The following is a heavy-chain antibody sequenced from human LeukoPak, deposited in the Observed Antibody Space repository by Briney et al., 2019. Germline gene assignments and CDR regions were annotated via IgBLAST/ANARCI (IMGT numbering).Heavy chain of an antibody. J-gene: IGHJ4*02. V-gene: IGHV4-4*07. D-gene: IGHD2-15*01. CDR1: GGSISNYY. CDR2: IYTSGST. CDR3: ARGYCSGGSCYPGYFDY. Sequence: SETLSLTCTVPGGSISNYYWNWIRQPAGKGLEWIGRIYTSGSTNYNPSLKSRVAMSVDTSKNQFSLKLSSVTAADTAVYYCARGYCSGGSCYPGYFDYWGQGTLVTVSS.